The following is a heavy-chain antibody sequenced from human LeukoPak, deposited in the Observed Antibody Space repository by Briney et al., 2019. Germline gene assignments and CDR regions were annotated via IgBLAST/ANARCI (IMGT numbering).Heavy chain of an antibody. CDR1: GYSFTSYW. D-gene: IGHD1-26*01. J-gene: IGHJ4*02. Sequence: GESLKISCKGSGYSFTSYWIGWVRQMPGKGLEWMGIIYPGDSDTRYSPSFQGQVTISADKSINTAYLQWSGLRASDTAVYYCARGLVVATSELDYWGQGTLVTVSS. V-gene: IGHV5-51*01. CDR3: ARGLVVATSELDY. CDR2: IYPGDSDT.